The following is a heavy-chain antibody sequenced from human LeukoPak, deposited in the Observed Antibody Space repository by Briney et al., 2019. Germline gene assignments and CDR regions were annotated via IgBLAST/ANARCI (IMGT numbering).Heavy chain of an antibody. V-gene: IGHV3-23*01. Sequence: PGGSLRLSCAASGFTFTSYAMSWVRQAPGQGLEWVSGISGSSDYTYYADSVRGRFTISRDNFKNTLYLQMNSLRAEDTAVYYCAKDYDRGSNDYWGQGTLVTVSS. CDR2: ISGSSDYT. CDR3: AKDYDRGSNDY. J-gene: IGHJ4*02. D-gene: IGHD3-9*01. CDR1: GFTFTSYA.